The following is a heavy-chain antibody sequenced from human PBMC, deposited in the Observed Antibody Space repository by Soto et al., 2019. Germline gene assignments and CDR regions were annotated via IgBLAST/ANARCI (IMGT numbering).Heavy chain of an antibody. D-gene: IGHD3-22*01. CDR3: ARPYYYDSSGYLADAFDI. CDR2: IYYSGST. J-gene: IGHJ3*02. CDR1: GGSISSSSYY. Sequence: QLQLQESGPGLVKPSETLSLTCTVSGGSISSSSYYWGWIRQPPGKGLEWIGSIYYSGSTYYNPSLKSRVTISVDTSKNPCSLKRSSVTAADTAVYYCARPYYYDSSGYLADAFDIWGQGTMVTVSS. V-gene: IGHV4-39*01.